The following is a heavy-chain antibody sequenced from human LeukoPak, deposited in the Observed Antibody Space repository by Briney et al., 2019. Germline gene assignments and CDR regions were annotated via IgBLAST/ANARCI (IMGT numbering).Heavy chain of an antibody. CDR2: IRYDGSNK. CDR1: GFTFSSYG. D-gene: IGHD3-22*01. J-gene: IGHJ4*02. V-gene: IGHV3-30*02. Sequence: GGSLRLSCAASGFTFSSYGMHWVRQAPGKGLEWVAFIRYDGSNKYYADSVKGRFTISRDNSKNTLYLQMNSLRAEDTAVYYCAARYYDSSGYGLWGQGTLVTVSS. CDR3: AARYYDSSGYGL.